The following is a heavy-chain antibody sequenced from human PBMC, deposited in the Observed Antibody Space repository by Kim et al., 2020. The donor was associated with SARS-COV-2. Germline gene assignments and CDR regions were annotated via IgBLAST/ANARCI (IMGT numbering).Heavy chain of an antibody. J-gene: IGHJ5*02. CDR2: ISYDGSNK. CDR3: AKGQSYYYDSSGYYGNWFDP. Sequence: GGSLRLSCAASGFTFSSYGMHWVRQAPGKGLEWVAVISYDGSNKYYADSVNGRFTISRDNSKNTLYLQMNSLRAEDTAVYYCAKGQSYYYDSSGYYGNWFDPWGQGTLVTVSS. D-gene: IGHD3-22*01. V-gene: IGHV3-30*18. CDR1: GFTFSSYG.